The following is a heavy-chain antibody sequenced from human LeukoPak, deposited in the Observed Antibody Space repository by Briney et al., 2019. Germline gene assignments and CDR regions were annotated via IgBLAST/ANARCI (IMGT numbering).Heavy chain of an antibody. CDR1: GFTFRSYS. D-gene: IGHD6-13*01. CDR3: ASKQHLEY. CDR2: ISSSSSYI. V-gene: IGHV3-21*01. J-gene: IGHJ4*02. Sequence: NPGGSLRISCAASGFTFRSYSMNWVRQAPGKGLEWVSSISSSSSYIYYADSMKGRFTISRDNAKNSLYLQMNSLRAEDTAVYYCASKQHLEYWGQGTLVTVSS.